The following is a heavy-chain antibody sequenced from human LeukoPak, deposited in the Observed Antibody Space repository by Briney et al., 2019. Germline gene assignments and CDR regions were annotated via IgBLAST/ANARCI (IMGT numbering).Heavy chain of an antibody. CDR1: GFTFDDYA. CDR2: ISWNSGSI. V-gene: IGHV3-9*01. Sequence: GGSLRLSCAASGFTFDDYAMHWVRQAPGKGLEWVSGISWNSGSIGYADSVKGRFTIPRDNAKNSLYLQMNSLRAEDTALYYCAKDGVRFGELFSTYYYYGMDVWGQGTTVTGSS. CDR3: AKDGVRFGELFSTYYYYGMDV. D-gene: IGHD3-10*01. J-gene: IGHJ6*02.